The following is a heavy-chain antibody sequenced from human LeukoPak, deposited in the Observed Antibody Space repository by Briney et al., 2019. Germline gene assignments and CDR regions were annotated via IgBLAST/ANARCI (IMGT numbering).Heavy chain of an antibody. V-gene: IGHV3-30*03. CDR3: ARDTPDIVVVVAADYYYYYMDV. D-gene: IGHD2-15*01. CDR2: ISYDGSNK. J-gene: IGHJ6*03. CDR1: GFTFSDYY. Sequence: GGSLRLSCAASGFTFSDYYMSWVRQAPGKGLEWVAVISYDGSNKYYADSVKGRFTISRDNSKNTLYLQMNSLRAEDTAVYYCARDTPDIVVVVAADYYYYYMDVWGKGTTVTVSS.